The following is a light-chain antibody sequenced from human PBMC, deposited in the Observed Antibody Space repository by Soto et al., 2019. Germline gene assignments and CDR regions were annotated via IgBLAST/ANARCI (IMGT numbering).Light chain of an antibody. CDR3: QQYGGSPRT. CDR2: GAS. CDR1: QSISSNF. J-gene: IGKJ1*01. V-gene: IGKV3-20*01. Sequence: EIVLTQSPCTLSLSPGEGATLSCRAIQSISSNFLAWYQQKRGQAPRLLIHGASNRATGIPDRFSGSGSGTDFTLTITRLEPEDFAVYYCQQYGGSPRTFGQGTKVDIK.